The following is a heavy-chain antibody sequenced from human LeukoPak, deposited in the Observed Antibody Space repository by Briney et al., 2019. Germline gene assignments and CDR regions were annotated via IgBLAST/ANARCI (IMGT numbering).Heavy chain of an antibody. CDR1: GYTFNSYD. J-gene: IGHJ4*02. V-gene: IGHV1-18*01. D-gene: IGHD3-3*01. CDR2: IRTYNGNT. Sequence: ASVKVSCKASGYTFNSYDISWVRQAPGQGLEWMSWIRTYNGNTNYAQKVQGRATMTTDTSTSTAYMELRRLRSDDTAVYYCARVLRYDFWSAYYFDYWGQGTMVTVSS. CDR3: ARVLRYDFWSAYYFDY.